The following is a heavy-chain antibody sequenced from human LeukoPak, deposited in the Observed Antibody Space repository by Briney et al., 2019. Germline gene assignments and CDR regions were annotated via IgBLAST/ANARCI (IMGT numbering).Heavy chain of an antibody. CDR2: INHSGST. CDR3: ARSYDILTGKYYFDY. J-gene: IGHJ4*02. Sequence: PSETLSLTCAVYGGSFSGYYWSWIRQPPGKGLEWTGEINHSGSTNYNPSLKSRVTISVDTSKNQFSLKLSSVTAADTAVYYCARSYDILTGKYYFDYWGQGTLVTVSS. CDR1: GGSFSGYY. D-gene: IGHD3-9*01. V-gene: IGHV4-34*01.